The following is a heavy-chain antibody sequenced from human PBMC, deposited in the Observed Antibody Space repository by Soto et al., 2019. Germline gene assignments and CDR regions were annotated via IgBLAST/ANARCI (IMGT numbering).Heavy chain of an antibody. Sequence: QVQLQESGPGLVKPSGTLSLTCAVSGVSIGSHDWWTWVRQPPGKGLEWIGESHQSGNTNYNSSLESRVTISLDKSKNHFSLQLSSVPVADTAVYCCATRDTGRVYWGQGTLVTVSS. CDR3: ATRDTGRVY. CDR2: SHQSGNT. V-gene: IGHV4-4*01. J-gene: IGHJ4*02. D-gene: IGHD5-18*01. CDR1: GVSIGSHDW.